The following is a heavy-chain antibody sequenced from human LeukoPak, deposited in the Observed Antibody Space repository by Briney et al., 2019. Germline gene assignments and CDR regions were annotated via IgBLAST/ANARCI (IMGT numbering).Heavy chain of an antibody. D-gene: IGHD6-13*01. CDR3: ARGPPAAAGRPNNHGIDV. CDR1: GGSISSGDYY. V-gene: IGHV4-30-4*01. CDR2: IYYSGST. Sequence: SETLSLTCTVSGGSISSGDYYWSWIRQPPGKGLEWIGYIYYSGSTCYNPSLKSRVTISVDTSKNQFSLKLSSVTAAGTAVYSCARGPPAAAGRPNNHGIDVWGQGPTATVSS. J-gene: IGHJ6*02.